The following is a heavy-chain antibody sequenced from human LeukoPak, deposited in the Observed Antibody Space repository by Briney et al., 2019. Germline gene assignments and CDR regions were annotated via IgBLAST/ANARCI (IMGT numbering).Heavy chain of an antibody. J-gene: IGHJ4*02. CDR3: ARNLRASSIGFDY. CDR1: GFTFNAFG. V-gene: IGHV3-23*01. Sequence: PGGSLRLSCAASGFTFNAFGMNWVRQAPGKGLEWVSAISGSGGSTYYADSVKGRFTISRDNSKNTLYLQMNSLRAEDTAVYYCARNLRASSIGFDYWGQGTLVTVSS. CDR2: ISGSGGST. D-gene: IGHD5/OR15-5a*01.